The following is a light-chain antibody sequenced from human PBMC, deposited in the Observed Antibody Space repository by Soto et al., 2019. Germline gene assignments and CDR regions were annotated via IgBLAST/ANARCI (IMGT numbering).Light chain of an antibody. J-gene: IGKJ4*01. V-gene: IGKV1-5*03. CDR1: QSISSW. Sequence: DIEMTQSPSPLSASVGDRVTITCRCSQSISSWFSWYQQKPGKAPKLLIYRASSLESGVPSRFSGSGAGTAFTLIISSLQPEDFATYYCQQLWTYPLTFGGGTQVDI. CDR3: QQLWTYPLT. CDR2: RAS.